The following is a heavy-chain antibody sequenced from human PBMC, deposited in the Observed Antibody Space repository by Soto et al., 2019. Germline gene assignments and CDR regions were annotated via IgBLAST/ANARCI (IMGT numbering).Heavy chain of an antibody. CDR1: GGTFSNYG. D-gene: IGHD3-22*01. V-gene: IGHV1-69*12. CDR2: IVPIFGA. J-gene: IGHJ6*02. CDR3: ARGGSDYEGSGYYQGHV. Sequence: QVQLVQSGAEVKKPGSSVKVSCKSSGGTFSNYGFSWVRQAPGQGLECMGVIVPIFGAEHPQKFQGRVTITAXXSXNXAVMELRGLRSEDTAVYYCARGGSDYEGSGYYQGHVWGQGTTVTVSS.